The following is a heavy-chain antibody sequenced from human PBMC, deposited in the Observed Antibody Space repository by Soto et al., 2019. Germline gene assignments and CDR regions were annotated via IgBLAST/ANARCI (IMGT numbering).Heavy chain of an antibody. J-gene: IGHJ4*02. Sequence: QVYLVQSGAEVKKPGSSVKISCKASGGIFSSNTINWVRQAAGQGLEWMGGIIPLFGTAHYAEKFQGRVTITADKSTSTEYMALTRLRSEDTAVYYCASKAACGGGCSAVDSWGQGTLVTVSS. CDR2: IIPLFGTA. D-gene: IGHD2-21*02. V-gene: IGHV1-69*06. CDR1: GGIFSSNT. CDR3: ASKAACGGGCSAVDS.